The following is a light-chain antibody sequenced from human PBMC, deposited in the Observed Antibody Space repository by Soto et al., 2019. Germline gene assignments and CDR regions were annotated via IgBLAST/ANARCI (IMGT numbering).Light chain of an antibody. Sequence: EIVLTQSPGTLSLSPGERATLSCRASQSITTSFLAWYQQKPGQAPRLLIYRASTRVTGIPDRFRCSGSGTDFTRTISILEPEDFAVYYCQQYGGSSPSYTFGQGTNVEIK. J-gene: IGKJ2*01. CDR3: QQYGGSSPSYT. V-gene: IGKV3-20*01. CDR2: RAS. CDR1: QSITTSF.